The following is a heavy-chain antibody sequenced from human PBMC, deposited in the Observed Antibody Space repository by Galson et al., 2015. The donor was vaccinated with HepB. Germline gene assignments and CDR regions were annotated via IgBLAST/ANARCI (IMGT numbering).Heavy chain of an antibody. CDR3: ARAIASSGGY. V-gene: IGHV3-7*04. J-gene: IGHJ4*02. CDR1: GFTFSSYS. CDR2: INHDGSVK. Sequence: SLRLSCAASGFTFSSYSMNWVRQAPGKGLEWVANINHDGSVKYYVDSVRGRFAISRDIATNSVYLQMNSLRVEDTAVYYCARAIASSGGYWGQGTLVTVSS. D-gene: IGHD3-16*01.